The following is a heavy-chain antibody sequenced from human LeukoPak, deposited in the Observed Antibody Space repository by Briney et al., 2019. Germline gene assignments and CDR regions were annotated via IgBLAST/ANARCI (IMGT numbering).Heavy chain of an antibody. CDR1: GFTVSSNY. CDR2: IYSGGST. CDR3: CYDSSGYYSMRFDY. J-gene: IGHJ4*02. D-gene: IGHD3-22*01. Sequence: GGSLRLSCAASGFTVSSNYMSWVRQAPGKGLEWVSVIYSGGSTYYADSVKGRFTISRDNSKNTLYLPMNSLRAEDTAVYYCCYDSSGYYSMRFDYWGQGTLVTVSS. V-gene: IGHV3-53*01.